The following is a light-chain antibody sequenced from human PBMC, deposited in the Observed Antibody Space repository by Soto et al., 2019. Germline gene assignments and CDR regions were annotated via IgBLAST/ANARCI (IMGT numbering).Light chain of an antibody. Sequence: QSVLTQPASVSGSPGQSITISCTGTSSDVGSHNLVSWYQQFPGKAPKLTIFEASKRPSGASNRFSGSKSGSTASLTISGLQAEDEADYYCCSNAAGSTYVFGSGTKVTV. CDR3: CSNAAGSTYV. CDR2: EAS. CDR1: SSDVGSHNL. V-gene: IGLV2-23*01. J-gene: IGLJ1*01.